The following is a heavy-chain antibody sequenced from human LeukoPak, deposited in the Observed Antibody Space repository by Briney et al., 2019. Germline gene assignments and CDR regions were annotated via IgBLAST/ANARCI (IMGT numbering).Heavy chain of an antibody. CDR1: GGSFSGYY. CDR2: INHSGST. V-gene: IGHV4-34*01. Sequence: SEPLSLTCPVSGGSFSGYYWSWIRQPPGKGLEWIGEINHSGSTNYNPSLKSRVTISVDTSKNQFSLKLSSVTAADTAVYYCARDHRWRGPFHYWGQGTLVTVSS. D-gene: IGHD3-3*01. J-gene: IGHJ4*02. CDR3: ARDHRWRGPFHY.